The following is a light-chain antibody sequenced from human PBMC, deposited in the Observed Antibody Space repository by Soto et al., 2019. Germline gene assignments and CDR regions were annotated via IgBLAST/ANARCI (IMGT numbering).Light chain of an antibody. CDR3: YSYTSSRNWV. J-gene: IGLJ3*02. V-gene: IGLV2-14*01. Sequence: QSALTQPASVSGSPGQSITISCTGTSSDVGGYKYVSWYQQHPGKVPKLMIYEVSNRPSGVSNRFSGSKSGNTASLTISGLQAEDEADYYCYSYTSSRNWVFGGGTKLTVL. CDR1: SSDVGGYKY. CDR2: EVS.